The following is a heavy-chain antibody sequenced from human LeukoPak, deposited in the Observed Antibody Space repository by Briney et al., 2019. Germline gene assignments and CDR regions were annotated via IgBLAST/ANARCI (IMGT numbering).Heavy chain of an antibody. J-gene: IGHJ4*02. Sequence: PSETLSLTCSVPGGSFNPYYWSWIRQPPGRGLEWIGYIYFSVNTNYNYNPSLKSRVTISVDTSKNQFSLTLSSVTAADTAIYYCATASGYTTGWPPVESYYFGFWGQGTLVAVSS. CDR2: IYFSVNTNY. V-gene: IGHV4-59*08. D-gene: IGHD2-2*02. CDR1: GGSFNPYY. CDR3: ATASGYTTGWPPVESYYFGF.